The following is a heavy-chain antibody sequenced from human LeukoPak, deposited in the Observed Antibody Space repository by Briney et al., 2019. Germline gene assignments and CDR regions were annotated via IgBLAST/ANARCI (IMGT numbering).Heavy chain of an antibody. Sequence: SETLSLTCTVSGGSISGSAYYWGWIRQPPGKGLEWIGSIYYIGSTYYNPSLKSRVSISVDTSKNQFSLKLSSVTAADTAVYYCARHNHDSSGFDYWGQGTLVTVSS. V-gene: IGHV4-39*01. CDR3: ARHNHDSSGFDY. J-gene: IGHJ4*02. CDR2: IYYIGST. D-gene: IGHD3-22*01. CDR1: GGSISGSAYY.